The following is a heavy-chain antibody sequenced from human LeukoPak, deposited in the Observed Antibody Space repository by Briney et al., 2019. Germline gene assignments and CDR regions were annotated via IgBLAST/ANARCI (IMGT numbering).Heavy chain of an antibody. CDR1: GGTFSSYA. CDR3: ARDQGIVVVHSGIRGNAFDI. CDR2: IIPIFGTA. V-gene: IGHV1-69*13. Sequence: GASVKVSCKASGGTFSSYAISWVRQAPGQGLEWMGGIIPIFGTASYAQKFQGRVTITADESTSTAYMELSSLRSEDTAVYYCARDQGIVVVHSGIRGNAFDIWGQGTMVTVSS. J-gene: IGHJ3*02. D-gene: IGHD3-22*01.